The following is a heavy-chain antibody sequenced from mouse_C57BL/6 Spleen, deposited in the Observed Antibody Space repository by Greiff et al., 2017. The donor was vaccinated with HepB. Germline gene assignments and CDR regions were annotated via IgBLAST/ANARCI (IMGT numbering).Heavy chain of an antibody. V-gene: IGHV5-4*01. D-gene: IGHD1-1*01. Sequence: EVKVEESGGGLVKPGGSLKRSCAASGFTFSSYAMSWVRQTPEKRLEWVATISDGGSYTYYPDNVKGRFTISRDNAKNNLYLQMSHLKSEDTAMYYCAREDGSSYQAWFAYWGQGTLGTVAA. J-gene: IGHJ3*01. CDR3: AREDGSSYQAWFAY. CDR2: ISDGGSYT. CDR1: GFTFSSYA.